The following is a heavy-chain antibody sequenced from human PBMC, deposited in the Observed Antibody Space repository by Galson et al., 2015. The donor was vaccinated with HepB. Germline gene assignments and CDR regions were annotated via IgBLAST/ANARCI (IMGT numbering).Heavy chain of an antibody. CDR1: GFTFSSYW. D-gene: IGHD2-15*01. CDR2: IKQDGSER. V-gene: IGHV3-7*01. CDR3: ARPYGSGIVDY. J-gene: IGHJ4*02. Sequence: SLRLSCAASGFTFSSYWMNWVRQAPGKGLEWVANIKQDGSERYYVDSVKGRFTISRDNAKNSLYLQMNSLRAEDTAVYYCARPYGSGIVDYWGQGTLVTVSS.